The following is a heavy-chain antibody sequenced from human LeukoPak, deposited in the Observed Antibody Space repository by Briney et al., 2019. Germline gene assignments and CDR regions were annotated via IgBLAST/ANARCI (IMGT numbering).Heavy chain of an antibody. J-gene: IGHJ4*02. Sequence: ASVKVSCKASGYTFTGYYMHWVRQAPGQGLEWMGWINPNSGGTNYAQKFQGRATMTRDTSISTAYMELGRLRPDDTAVYYCARVESIAAAGYFDYWGQGTLVTVSS. CDR2: INPNSGGT. D-gene: IGHD6-13*01. CDR1: GYTFTGYY. CDR3: ARVESIAAAGYFDY. V-gene: IGHV1-2*02.